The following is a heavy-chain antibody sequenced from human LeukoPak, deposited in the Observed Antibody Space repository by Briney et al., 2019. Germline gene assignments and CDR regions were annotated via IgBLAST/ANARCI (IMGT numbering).Heavy chain of an antibody. D-gene: IGHD6-19*01. Sequence: PGGSLRLSCAASGFTFSSYWMSWVRQAPGKGLEWVANIKQDGSEKYYVDSVKGRFTISRDNAKNSLYLQMNSLGAEDTAVYYCARLIAVAGHAFDIWGQGTMVTVSS. CDR2: IKQDGSEK. CDR3: ARLIAVAGHAFDI. CDR1: GFTFSSYW. J-gene: IGHJ3*02. V-gene: IGHV3-7*01.